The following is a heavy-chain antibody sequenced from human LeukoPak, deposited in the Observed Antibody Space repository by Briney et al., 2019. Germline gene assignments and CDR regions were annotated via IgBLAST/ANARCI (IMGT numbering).Heavy chain of an antibody. Sequence: PSETLSLTCTVSGGSISSYYWSWIRQPPGKGLEWIGYIYYSGSTNYNPSLKSRVTIPVDTSKNQFSLKLSSVTAADTAVYYCARSLPAWFGELSPPLDYWGQGTLVTVSS. CDR3: ARSLPAWFGELSPPLDY. V-gene: IGHV4-59*01. CDR2: IYYSGST. CDR1: GGSISSYY. D-gene: IGHD3-10*01. J-gene: IGHJ4*02.